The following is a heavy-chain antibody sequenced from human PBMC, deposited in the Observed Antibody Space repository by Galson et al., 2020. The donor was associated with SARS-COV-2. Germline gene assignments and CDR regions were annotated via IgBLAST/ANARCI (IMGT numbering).Heavy chain of an antibody. CDR2: TYYRSKWNN. V-gene: IGHV6-1*01. D-gene: IGHD1-1*01. CDR3: ARDPSDWTFFDY. J-gene: IGHJ4*02. CDR1: GDNVSSDRAA. Sequence: SQTISLTCAIPGDNVSSDRAAWYWIRQSPSRGLEWLGRTYYRSKWNNDYAVSMKGRLIINPDTSENQFSLQLDSVTPEDTAVYYCARDPSDWTFFDYGGQGTLVTVSS.